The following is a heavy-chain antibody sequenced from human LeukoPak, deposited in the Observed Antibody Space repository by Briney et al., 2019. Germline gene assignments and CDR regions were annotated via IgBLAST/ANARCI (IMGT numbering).Heavy chain of an antibody. CDR2: IYSGGST. D-gene: IGHD6-13*01. CDR3: AREIPGSIAAAEYFDY. CDR1: GFTVSSNY. J-gene: IGHJ4*02. V-gene: IGHV3-53*01. Sequence: GGSLRLSCAASGFTVSSNYMSWVRQAPGKGLEWVSVIYSGGSTYYADSVKGRFTISRDNAKNTLYLQMNSLRAEDTAVYYCAREIPGSIAAAEYFDYWGQGTLVTVSS.